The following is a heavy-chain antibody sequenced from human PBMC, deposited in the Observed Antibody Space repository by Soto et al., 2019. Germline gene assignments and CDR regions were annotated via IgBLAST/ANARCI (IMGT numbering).Heavy chain of an antibody. D-gene: IGHD3-10*01. CDR3: ARDGIGSAAFGGYLDS. V-gene: IGHV3-33*01. CDR1: GSIFRGYG. J-gene: IGHJ4*02. Sequence: GGSLRLSCAAPGSIFRGYGMHWVRQAPGKGLEWVAIIRFDGSNINYADAVMGRFTISRDNSKNMLYLEMNSLRVEDTAVYYCARDGIGSAAFGGYLDSGGKGPRVTVPS. CDR2: IRFDGSNI.